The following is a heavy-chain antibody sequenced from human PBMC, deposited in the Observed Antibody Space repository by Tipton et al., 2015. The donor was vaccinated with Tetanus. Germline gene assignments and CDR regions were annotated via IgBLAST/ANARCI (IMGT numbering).Heavy chain of an antibody. CDR3: ARGARSTVNGVSWYY. Sequence: SCAASGFTFSSYAMSWVRQAPGKGLEWMGWISAYNGNTNYAQKLQGRVTMTTDTSTSTAYMELRSLRSDDTAVYYCARGARSTVNGVSWYYWGQGTLVTVSS. CDR1: GFTFSSYA. CDR2: ISAYNGNT. J-gene: IGHJ4*02. D-gene: IGHD4-17*01. V-gene: IGHV1-18*01.